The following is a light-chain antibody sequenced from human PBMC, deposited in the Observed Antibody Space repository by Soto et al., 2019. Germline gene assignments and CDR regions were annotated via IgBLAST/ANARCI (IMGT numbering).Light chain of an antibody. CDR2: AAS. J-gene: IGKJ1*01. Sequence: QMTQSPSSVSASVGDRVTITCRASQDISSWLAWYQQKPGKAPKLLIYAASTLQSGVPSRFSGSGSGTEFTLTIISLQPDDFATYYCHQYNRYWTFGQGTKVDIK. CDR1: QDISSW. V-gene: IGKV1D-16*01. CDR3: HQYNRYWT.